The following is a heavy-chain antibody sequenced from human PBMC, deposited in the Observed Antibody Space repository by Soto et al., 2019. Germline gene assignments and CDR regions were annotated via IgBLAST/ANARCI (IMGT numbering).Heavy chain of an antibody. CDR2: IYHTGST. CDR1: AGCLSNSY. Sequence: ETRPLTGSVAAGCLSNSYCNSVRQSPGKGLEWIGEIYHTGSTKYNPSLKSRVAISVDMSKNQFSMTLSSVTPADTALYYRGRGGRVSGLYFLYDFDLWGRGTRVTVS. J-gene: IGHJ4*02. CDR3: GRGGRVSGLYFLYDFDL. D-gene: IGHD3-16*01. V-gene: IGHV4-59*01.